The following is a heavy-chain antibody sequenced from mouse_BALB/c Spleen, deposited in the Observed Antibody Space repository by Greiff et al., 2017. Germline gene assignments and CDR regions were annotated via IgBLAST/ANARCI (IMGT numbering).Heavy chain of an antibody. Sequence: LKESGAELVKPGASVKLSCKASGYTFTSYYMYWVKQRPGQGLEWIGEINPSNGGTNFNEKFKSKATLTVDKSSSTAYMQLSSLTSEDSAVYYCTTVVAKYYAMDYWGQGTSVTVSS. J-gene: IGHJ4*01. CDR2: INPSNGGT. D-gene: IGHD1-1*01. V-gene: IGHV1S81*02. CDR1: GYTFTSYY. CDR3: TTVVAKYYAMDY.